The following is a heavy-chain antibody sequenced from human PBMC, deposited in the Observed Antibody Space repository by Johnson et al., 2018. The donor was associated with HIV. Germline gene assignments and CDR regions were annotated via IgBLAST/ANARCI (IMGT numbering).Heavy chain of an antibody. V-gene: IGHV3-30*02. D-gene: IGHD3-22*01. CDR3: AKGVSILVIKDLSGAFDI. CDR2: IRSDGSNK. CDR1: GFTFSSYG. Sequence: QVQLVESGGGVVQPGGSLRLSCAASGFTFSSYGMHWVRQAPGKGLEWVAFIRSDGSNKYYADSVKGRFTISRDNSKNTLYLQMNSLRAEDTAVYYCAKGVSILVIKDLSGAFDIWGQGTMVTVSS. J-gene: IGHJ3*02.